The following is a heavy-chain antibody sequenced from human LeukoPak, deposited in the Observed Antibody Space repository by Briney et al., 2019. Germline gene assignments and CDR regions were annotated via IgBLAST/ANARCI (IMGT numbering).Heavy chain of an antibody. Sequence: SQTLSLTCTVSGGSISSGGYHWSWIRQHPGTGLEWIGYIYYSGSTYYNPSLKSRVTISVDTSKNQFSLKLSSVTAADTAVYYCARGTPVRVDYWGQGTLVTVSS. J-gene: IGHJ4*02. CDR3: ARGTPVRVDY. V-gene: IGHV4-31*03. CDR2: IYYSGST. D-gene: IGHD2-2*01. CDR1: GGSISSGGYH.